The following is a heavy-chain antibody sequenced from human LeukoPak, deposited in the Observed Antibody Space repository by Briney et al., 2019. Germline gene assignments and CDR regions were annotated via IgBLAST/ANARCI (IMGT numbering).Heavy chain of an antibody. Sequence: GGSLRLSCAASGFTLSNYNMNWVRQAPGKGLEWVSYISTSSITKYYADSVKGRFTISRDNAKNSLYLQMNSLRAEDTAFYYCARGRGLGVTSTPVPFDYWGQGILVTVSS. CDR3: ARGRGLGVTSTPVPFDY. J-gene: IGHJ4*02. D-gene: IGHD2-21*02. CDR1: GFTLSNYN. CDR2: ISTSSITK. V-gene: IGHV3-48*04.